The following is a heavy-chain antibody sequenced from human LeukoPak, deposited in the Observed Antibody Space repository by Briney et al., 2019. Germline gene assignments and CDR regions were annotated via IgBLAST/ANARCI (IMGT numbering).Heavy chain of an antibody. J-gene: IGHJ4*02. CDR3: AREWDDYGSNSGDSY. CDR2: INHSGST. V-gene: IGHV4-34*01. CDR1: GGSFSGYY. D-gene: IGHD4-23*01. Sequence: SETLSLTCAVYGGSFSGYYWSWIRQPPGKGLEWIGEINHSGSTNYNPSLKSRVTISVDTSKNQFSLKLSSVTAADTAVYYCAREWDDYGSNSGDSYWGQGTLVTVSS.